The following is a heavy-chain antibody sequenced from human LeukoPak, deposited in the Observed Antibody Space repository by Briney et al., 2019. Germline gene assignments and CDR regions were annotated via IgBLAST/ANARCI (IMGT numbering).Heavy chain of an antibody. Sequence: GGSLRLSCAASGFTFSDYYMSWIRQAPGKGLEWVSYISSSGSTIYYADSVKGRFTISRDNAKNSLYLQMNSLRAEDTAVYYCASYDSSGYYSPYFQHWGQGTLVTVSS. D-gene: IGHD3-22*01. CDR3: ASYDSSGYYSPYFQH. V-gene: IGHV3-11*04. J-gene: IGHJ1*01. CDR2: ISSSGSTI. CDR1: GFTFSDYY.